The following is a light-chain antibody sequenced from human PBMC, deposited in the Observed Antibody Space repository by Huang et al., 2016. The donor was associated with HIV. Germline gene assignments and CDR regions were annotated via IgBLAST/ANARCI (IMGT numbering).Light chain of an antibody. CDR2: ATS. Sequence: EVMLTQSPSILSFSLGGTGTISCKASQSVGAYVAWYQQRPGQSPRLLLYATSNRAAGIPSRFRGSGSGTDFTLTISGLESGDLGVFYCQQRSTWPLTFGGGTKVA. V-gene: IGKV3-11*01. CDR3: QQRSTWPLT. CDR1: QSVGAY. J-gene: IGKJ4*01.